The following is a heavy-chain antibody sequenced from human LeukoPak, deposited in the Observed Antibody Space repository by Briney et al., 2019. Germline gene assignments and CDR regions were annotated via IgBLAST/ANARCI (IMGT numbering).Heavy chain of an antibody. CDR1: GFTFSSYW. Sequence: PGGSLRLSCAASGFTFSSYWMSWVRQAPGKGLEWVANIKQDGSNKYYADSVKGRFTISRDNSKNTLYLQMNSLRAEDTAVYYCAKDVRAVAGTYYFDYWGQGTLVTVSS. D-gene: IGHD6-19*01. J-gene: IGHJ4*02. V-gene: IGHV3-7*01. CDR3: AKDVRAVAGTYYFDY. CDR2: IKQDGSNK.